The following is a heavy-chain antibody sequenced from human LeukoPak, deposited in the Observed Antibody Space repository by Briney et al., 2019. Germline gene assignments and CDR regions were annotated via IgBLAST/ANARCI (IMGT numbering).Heavy chain of an antibody. CDR3: AELVATIF. CDR2: ISYDGTNK. D-gene: IGHD5-12*01. Sequence: TGGSLRLSCAASGFTSGFPFSSYAMHWVRQAPGKGLEWVALISYDGTNKYYADSVRGRFTVSRDNSRDTMFLQMNSLRPDDTAVYYCAELVATIFWGQGTLVTVSS. CDR1: GFTSGFPFSSYA. J-gene: IGHJ4*02. V-gene: IGHV3-30-3*01.